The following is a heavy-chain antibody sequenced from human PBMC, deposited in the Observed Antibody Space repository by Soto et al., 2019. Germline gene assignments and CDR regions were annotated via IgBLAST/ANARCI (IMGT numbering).Heavy chain of an antibody. CDR3: ARYAPYWATKKDIVVVPAPYYYMDV. CDR1: GFTFSSYS. J-gene: IGHJ6*03. V-gene: IGHV3-21*01. D-gene: IGHD2-2*01. CDR2: ISSSSSYI. Sequence: EVQLVESGGGLVKPGGSLRLSCAASGFTFSSYSMNWVRQAPGKGLEWVSSISSSSSYIYYADSVKGRFTISRDNAKNSLYLQMNSLRAEDTAVYYCARYAPYWATKKDIVVVPAPYYYMDVWGKGTTVTVSS.